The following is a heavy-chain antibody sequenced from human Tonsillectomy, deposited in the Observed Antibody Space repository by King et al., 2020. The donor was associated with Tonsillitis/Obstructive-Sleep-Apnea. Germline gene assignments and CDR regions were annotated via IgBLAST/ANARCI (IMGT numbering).Heavy chain of an antibody. J-gene: IGHJ3*02. CDR1: GSSFTNYW. Sequence: QLVQSGAEVKKPGESLRISCKGSGSSFTNYWITWVRQMPGKGLEWMGRIDLSDSYTNYSPSFQGHVTISSDGSISTAYLQWNSLKASDTAMYYCGRAREGSGSAFDIWGQGTMVTVSS. D-gene: IGHD6-19*01. CDR2: IDLSDSYT. CDR3: GRAREGSGSAFDI. V-gene: IGHV5-10-1*01.